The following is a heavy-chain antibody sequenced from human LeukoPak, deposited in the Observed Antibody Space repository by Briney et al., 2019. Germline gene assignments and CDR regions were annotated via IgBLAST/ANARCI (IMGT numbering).Heavy chain of an antibody. V-gene: IGHV4-39*01. J-gene: IGHJ4*02. CDR3: VRRVAGTFYFDK. D-gene: IGHD6-19*01. CDR2: IYYSTNT. CDR1: GESIKSTSNY. Sequence: PSETLSLTCTVSGESIKSTSNYWAWVRQPPGKGLEWIGHIYYSTNTYYNSSLKSRVTISDDTSKNQVSLSLRSVTAADTALYFCVRRVAGTFYFDKWGKGSLVSVSS.